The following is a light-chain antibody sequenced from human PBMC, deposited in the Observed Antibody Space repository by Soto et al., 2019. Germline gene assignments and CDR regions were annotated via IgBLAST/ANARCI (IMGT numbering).Light chain of an antibody. CDR1: QSVSSNY. V-gene: IGKV3-20*01. Sequence: EIVLTQSPGTLSLSPGEGATLSCRANQSVSSNYLAWYQQKPGQAPRPLICGASSRASGIPDRFSGSGSGTDFTLTIIRLEPEDFAVYYCQQYGSSPRTFGQGTKLEIK. J-gene: IGKJ2*01. CDR3: QQYGSSPRT. CDR2: GAS.